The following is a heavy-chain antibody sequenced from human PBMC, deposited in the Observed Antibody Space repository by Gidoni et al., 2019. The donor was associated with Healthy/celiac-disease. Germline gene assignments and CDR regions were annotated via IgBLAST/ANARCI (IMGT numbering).Heavy chain of an antibody. CDR3: ARDSSSGWFDP. D-gene: IGHD6-13*01. CDR2: RSDDGSKK. J-gene: IGHJ5*02. CDR1: GFTFSSYG. V-gene: IGHV3-30*03. Sequence: QVQLVESGGGVVQPGRSLRLSCAASGFTFSSYGMHWVRQAPGKGLEWVAVRSDDGSKKYYADSVKGRFTISRDNSKNTLYLQMNSLRAEDTAVYYCARDSSSGWFDPWGQGTLVTVSS.